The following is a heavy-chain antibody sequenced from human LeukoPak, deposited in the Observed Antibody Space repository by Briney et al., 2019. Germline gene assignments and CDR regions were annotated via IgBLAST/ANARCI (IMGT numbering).Heavy chain of an antibody. CDR2: ISYDGSNK. CDR1: GFTFSSYG. CDR3: AKNLYCGGGSCYPSALGMDV. J-gene: IGHJ6*02. Sequence: GGSLRLSCAASGFTFSSYGMHWVRQAPGKGLEWVAVISYDGSNKYYADSVKGRFTISRDNSKNTLYLQMNSLRAEDTAVYYCAKNLYCGGGSCYPSALGMDVWGQGATVTVSS. V-gene: IGHV3-30*18. D-gene: IGHD2-15*01.